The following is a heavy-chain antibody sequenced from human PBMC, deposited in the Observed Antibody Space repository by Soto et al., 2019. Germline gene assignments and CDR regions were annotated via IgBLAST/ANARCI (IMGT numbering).Heavy chain of an antibody. CDR2: ISDDGSQK. V-gene: IGHV3-30*18. CDR1: GFTFRTYG. D-gene: IGHD6-19*01. CDR3: AKEAPGGWHFFDT. Sequence: LRLSCAASGFTFRTYGMHWVRQAPGKGLEWVAFISDDGSQKYYGDSVKGRFTISRDNSKNTLSLRMISLRTEDTSVYYCAKEAPGGWHFFDTWGQGTLVTVSS. J-gene: IGHJ4*02.